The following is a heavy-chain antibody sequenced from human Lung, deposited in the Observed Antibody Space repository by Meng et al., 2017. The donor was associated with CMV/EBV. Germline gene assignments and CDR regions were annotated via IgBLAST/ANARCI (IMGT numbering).Heavy chain of an antibody. Sequence: GGSXRLSCAASGFSFSTTAMHWFRQAPGKGLEWVSFISRGGDSRYYADSVKGRFTISRDTSANTLYLQLNGLRVDDTAVYYCAKDSMGASGSDARGQGTLVTVSS. D-gene: IGHD2/OR15-2a*01. CDR3: AKDSMGASGSDA. V-gene: IGHV3-23*01. CDR2: ISRGGDSR. J-gene: IGHJ5*02. CDR1: GFSFSTTA.